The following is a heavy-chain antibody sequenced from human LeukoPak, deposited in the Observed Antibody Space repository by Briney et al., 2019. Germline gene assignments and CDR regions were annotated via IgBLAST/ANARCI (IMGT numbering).Heavy chain of an antibody. CDR1: GYTFTGYY. CDR3: ARGYYDSSGYYSDFDY. Sequence: GASVKVSCKASGYTFTGYYMHWVRQAPGQGHEWMGWINPNSGGTNYAQKFQGRFTMTRDTSISTAYMELSRLRSDDTAVYHCARGYYDSSGYYSDFDYWGQGTLVTVSS. J-gene: IGHJ4*02. V-gene: IGHV1-2*02. CDR2: INPNSGGT. D-gene: IGHD3-22*01.